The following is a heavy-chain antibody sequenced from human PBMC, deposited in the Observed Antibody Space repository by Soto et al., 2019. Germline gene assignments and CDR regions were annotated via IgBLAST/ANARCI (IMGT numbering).Heavy chain of an antibody. CDR2: ISGSGGST. D-gene: IGHD3-3*01. J-gene: IGHJ3*02. CDR1: GFTFSSYA. V-gene: IGHV3-23*01. CDR3: ATLTIFGVVILDAFDI. Sequence: GGSLRLSCAASGFTFSSYAMSWVRQAPGKGLEWVSAISGSGGSTYYADSVKGRFTISRDNSKNTLYLQMNSLRAEDTAVYYCATLTIFGVVILDAFDIWGQGTMVTVSS.